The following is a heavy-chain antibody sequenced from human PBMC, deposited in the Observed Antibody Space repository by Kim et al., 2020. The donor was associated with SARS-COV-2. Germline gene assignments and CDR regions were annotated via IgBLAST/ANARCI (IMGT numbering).Heavy chain of an antibody. D-gene: IGHD6-19*01. Sequence: GGSLRLSCAASGFTFSSYWMSWVRQAPGKGLEWVANIKQDGSEKYYVDSVKGRFTISSDNAKNSLYLQMNSLRAEDTAVDYCASGAVAATYYYYGMDVWGQGTTVTVSS. V-gene: IGHV3-7*03. CDR3: ASGAVAATYYYYGMDV. CDR2: IKQDGSEK. CDR1: GFTFSSYW. J-gene: IGHJ6*02.